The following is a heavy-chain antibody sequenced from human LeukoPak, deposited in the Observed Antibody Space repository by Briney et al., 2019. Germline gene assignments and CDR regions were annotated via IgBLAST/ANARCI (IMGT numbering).Heavy chain of an antibody. J-gene: IGHJ4*02. CDR3: ARDPLSITMVRGVIGDY. D-gene: IGHD3-10*01. CDR2: INSDETTT. CDR1: GFTFSSYW. Sequence: GGSLRLSCAASGFTFSSYWMHWVRQAPGKGLVWVSRINSDETTTNYADSVKGRFTISRDNAENTLYLQMNSLRAEDTAVYYCARDPLSITMVRGVIGDYWGQGTLVTVSS. V-gene: IGHV3-74*01.